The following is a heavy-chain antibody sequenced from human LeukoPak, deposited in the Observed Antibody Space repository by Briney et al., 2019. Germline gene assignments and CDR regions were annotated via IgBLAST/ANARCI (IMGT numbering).Heavy chain of an antibody. D-gene: IGHD2-21*02. J-gene: IGHJ4*02. CDR1: GFTISTYW. CDR3: ARTDCGGDCYYLNFDY. CDR2: ISYDGSNK. Sequence: PGGSLRLSCTASGFTISTYWMSWVRQAPGKGLEWVAVISYDGSNKYYADSVKGRFTISRDNSKNTLYLQMNSLRAEDTAVYYCARTDCGGDCYYLNFDYWGQGTLVTVSS. V-gene: IGHV3-30-3*01.